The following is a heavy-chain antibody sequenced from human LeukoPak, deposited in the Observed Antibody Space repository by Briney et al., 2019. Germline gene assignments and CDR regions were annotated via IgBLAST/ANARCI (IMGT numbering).Heavy chain of an antibody. J-gene: IGHJ4*02. CDR3: ARVLRVVTAPFYYFDY. CDR1: GFTVSSNC. CDR2: IKQDGSEK. Sequence: GGSLRLSCAASGFTVSSNCMNWVRQAPGKGLEWVANIKQDGSEKYYVDSVKGRFTISRDNAKNSLYLQMNSLRAEDTAVYYCARVLRVVTAPFYYFDYWGQGTLVTVSS. V-gene: IGHV3-7*03. D-gene: IGHD2-21*02.